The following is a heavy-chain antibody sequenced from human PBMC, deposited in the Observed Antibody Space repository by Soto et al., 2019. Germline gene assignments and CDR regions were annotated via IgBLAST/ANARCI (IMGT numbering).Heavy chain of an antibody. J-gene: IGHJ6*02. CDR3: AREGASGFGMDV. V-gene: IGHV4-4*07. CDR1: GGSIRSYY. Sequence: SETLSLTCNVSGGSIRSYYWSWVRQPAGKALEWIGRVYTTGSTNYNPSLRSRVSISVDTSKNQFSLAVTSVTAADTAVYYCAREGASGFGMDVWGQGTTVTVS. D-gene: IGHD1-26*01. CDR2: VYTTGST.